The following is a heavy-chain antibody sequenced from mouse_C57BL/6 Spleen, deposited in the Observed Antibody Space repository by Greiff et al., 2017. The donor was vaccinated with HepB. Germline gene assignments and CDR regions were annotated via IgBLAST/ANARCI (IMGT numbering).Heavy chain of an antibody. CDR3: ARVGGFYGGDYYAMDY. J-gene: IGHJ4*01. D-gene: IGHD1-1*01. V-gene: IGHV1-52*01. CDR2: IDPSDSET. CDR1: GYTFTSYW. Sequence: QVQLQQPGAELVRPGSSVKLSCKASGYTFTSYWMHWVKQRPIQGLEWIGNIDPSDSETHYNQKFKDKATLTVDKSSSTAYMQLSSLTSEDSAVYCCARVGGFYGGDYYAMDYWGQGTSVTVSS.